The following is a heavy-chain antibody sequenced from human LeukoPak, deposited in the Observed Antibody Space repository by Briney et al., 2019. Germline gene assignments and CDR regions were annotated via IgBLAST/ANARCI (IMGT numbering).Heavy chain of an antibody. CDR3: ARLPYCSGGSCRDY. CDR2: IYYSGST. CDR1: GGSISSXX. Sequence: SETLSLTCTVSGGSISSXXXXXIRQPPGXXXXXXGYIYYSGSTNYNPSLKSRVTISVDTSKNQFSLKLSSVTAADTAVYYCARLPYCSGGSCRDYWGQGTLVTVSS. D-gene: IGHD2-15*01. J-gene: IGHJ4*02. V-gene: IGHV4-59*08.